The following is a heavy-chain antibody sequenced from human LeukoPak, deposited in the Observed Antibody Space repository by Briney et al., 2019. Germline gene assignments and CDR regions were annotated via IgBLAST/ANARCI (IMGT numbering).Heavy chain of an antibody. CDR1: GGSISSYY. CDR3: ARGRGSSGYYYVVLFDP. Sequence: SETLSLTCIVSGGSISSYYWSWLRQPPGKGLEWIGYIYYSGSTNYNPSLKSRVTISVDTSKNQFSLKLSSVTAADTAVYYCARGRGSSGYYYVVLFDPWGQGTLVTVSS. CDR2: IYYSGST. J-gene: IGHJ5*02. D-gene: IGHD3-22*01. V-gene: IGHV4-59*01.